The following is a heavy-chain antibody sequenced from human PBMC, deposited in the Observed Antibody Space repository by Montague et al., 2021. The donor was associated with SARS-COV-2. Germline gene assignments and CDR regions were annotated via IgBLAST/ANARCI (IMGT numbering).Heavy chain of an antibody. CDR1: GGSFSGIY. D-gene: IGHD2-8*01. V-gene: IGHV4-34*01. J-gene: IGHJ6*03. CDR3: ARGQEGVNMVLVVLGFYYYMDV. Sequence: SETLSLTCAVSGGSFSGIYCSWFRQSPREGLEWMGEINQHGSINYYPPPISRVTILVLTSKNQFSPMLTSVTAAATAVYYCARGQEGVNMVLVVLGFYYYMDVWGKGTTVTVSS. CDR2: INQHGSI.